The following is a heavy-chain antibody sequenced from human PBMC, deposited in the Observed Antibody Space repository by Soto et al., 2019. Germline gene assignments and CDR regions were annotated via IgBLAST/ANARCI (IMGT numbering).Heavy chain of an antibody. J-gene: IGHJ6*02. CDR1: GFTFSHAW. D-gene: IGHD2-21*02. Sequence: EVQLVESGGGLVKPGGSLRLSCAASGFTFSHAWMSWVRQAPGKGLEWVGRIKSKTDGGTTDYAAPVKDRFTISRDNSKNTLYLQMNSLRAEDTAVYYCARDRVVTAIPPLYYYYGMDVWGQGTTVTVSS. V-gene: IGHV3-15*01. CDR2: IKSKTDGGTT. CDR3: ARDRVVTAIPPLYYYYGMDV.